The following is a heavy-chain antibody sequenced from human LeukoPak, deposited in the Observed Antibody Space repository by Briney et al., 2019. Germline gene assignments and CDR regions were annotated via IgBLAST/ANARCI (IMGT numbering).Heavy chain of an antibody. V-gene: IGHV3-30*03. Sequence: PGRSLRLSCAASGFTFSRYGMHWVRQAPGKGLEWVAVISYEGSTKDFADSVKGRFTISRDNAKNSLYLQMNSLRAEDTAVYYCARSKYHTTHYYYYGMDVWGQGTTVTVSS. CDR3: ARSKYHTTHYYYYGMDV. CDR2: ISYEGSTK. J-gene: IGHJ6*02. CDR1: GFTFSRYG. D-gene: IGHD1-1*01.